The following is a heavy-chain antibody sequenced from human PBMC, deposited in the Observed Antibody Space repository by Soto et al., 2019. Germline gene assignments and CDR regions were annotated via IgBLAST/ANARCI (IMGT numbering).Heavy chain of an antibody. CDR3: ATIFIRRFDY. CDR1: GFTFSNNW. CDR2: INSDGSST. Sequence: PGGSLRLSCAASGFTFSNNWMHWVRQAPGKGPVWVSRINSDGSSTYYADSVKGRFTISRDNSKNTLYLQVSSLGAEDTAVYYCATIFIRRFDYWGHGTLVAVSS. V-gene: IGHV3-74*01. J-gene: IGHJ4*01. D-gene: IGHD2-21*01.